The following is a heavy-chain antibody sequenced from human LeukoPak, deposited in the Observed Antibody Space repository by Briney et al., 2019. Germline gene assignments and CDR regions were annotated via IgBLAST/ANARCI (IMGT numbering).Heavy chain of an antibody. D-gene: IGHD5-24*01. CDR1: GFTFSDYY. CDR3: ASCSRDGYNSDY. Sequence: GGSLRLSCAASGFTFSDYYMSWIRQAPGKGLEWVSYISSSSSYTNYADSVKGRFTISRDNARNSLYLQMNSLRAEDTAVYYCASCSRDGYNSDYWGQGTLVTVSS. V-gene: IGHV3-11*03. CDR2: ISSSSSYT. J-gene: IGHJ4*02.